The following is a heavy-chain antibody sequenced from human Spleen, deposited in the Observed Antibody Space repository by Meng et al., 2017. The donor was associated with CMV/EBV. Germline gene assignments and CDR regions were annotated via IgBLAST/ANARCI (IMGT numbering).Heavy chain of an antibody. CDR3: AKSMSGYSSGWYDY. CDR2: ISGSGGST. D-gene: IGHD6-19*01. J-gene: IGHJ4*02. V-gene: IGHV3-23*01. Sequence: SCKASGYTFTSYGISWVRQAPGKGLEWVSAISGSGGSTYYADSVKGRFTISRDNSKNTLYLQMNSLRAEDTAVYYCAKSMSGYSSGWYDYWGQGTLVTVSS. CDR1: GYTFTSYG.